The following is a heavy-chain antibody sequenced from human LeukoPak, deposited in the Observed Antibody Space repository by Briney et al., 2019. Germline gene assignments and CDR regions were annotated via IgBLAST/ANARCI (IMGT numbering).Heavy chain of an antibody. V-gene: IGHV4-38-2*02. CDR2: IYRTGST. D-gene: IGHD5-18*01. CDR1: AYSISSGFF. Sequence: SETLSLTCTVSAYSISSGFFWGWVRQSPGKGLEWIGNIYRTGSTNYHPSLKSRVTISVDTSKNQFSLKLSSVTAADTAVYYCARVSGYSYEYYYYYMDVWGKGTTVTISS. CDR3: ARVSGYSYEYYYYYMDV. J-gene: IGHJ6*03.